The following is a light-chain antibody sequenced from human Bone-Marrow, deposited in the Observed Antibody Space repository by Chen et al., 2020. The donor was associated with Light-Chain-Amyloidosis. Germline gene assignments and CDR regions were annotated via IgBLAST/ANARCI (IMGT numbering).Light chain of an antibody. J-gene: IGKJ4*01. CDR1: QSVSYY. CDR2: DTS. CDR3: QQRKHWPPIT. Sequence: EIVLTQSPATLSLSPGERVTLPCRASQSVSYYLAWYQQKPGHAPRLLIYDTSNRATGIPARFIGSGSVTYFTLTIISLEPEDFAVYYCQQRKHWPPITFGGGTQVEI. V-gene: IGKV3-11*01.